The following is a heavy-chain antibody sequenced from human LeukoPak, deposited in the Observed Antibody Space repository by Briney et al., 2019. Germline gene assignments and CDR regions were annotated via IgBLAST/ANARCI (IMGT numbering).Heavy chain of an antibody. CDR1: GYTFTGYY. D-gene: IGHD2-15*01. CDR3: ARVQIGYCSGGSCYSSDY. Sequence: ASVKVSCTASGYTFTGYYMHWVRQAPGQGLEWMGWISAYNGNTNYAQKLQGRVTMTTDTSTSTAYMELRSLRSDDTAVYYCARVQIGYCSGGSCYSSDYWGQGTLVTVSS. J-gene: IGHJ4*02. V-gene: IGHV1-18*04. CDR2: ISAYNGNT.